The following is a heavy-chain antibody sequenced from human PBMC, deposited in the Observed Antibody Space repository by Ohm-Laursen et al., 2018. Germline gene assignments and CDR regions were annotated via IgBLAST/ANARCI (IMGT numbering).Heavy chain of an antibody. D-gene: IGHD3-3*01. Sequence: SLRLSCTASGFTFSSSGMHWVRQAPGKGLEWVAVISYDGSNQFYADSVKGRFTISRDDSKKTLYLQMNSLRVEDTAVYYCAKELRSDNYFDFWGQGTLVTVSS. V-gene: IGHV3-30*18. CDR3: AKELRSDNYFDF. CDR1: GFTFSSSG. J-gene: IGHJ4*02. CDR2: ISYDGSNQ.